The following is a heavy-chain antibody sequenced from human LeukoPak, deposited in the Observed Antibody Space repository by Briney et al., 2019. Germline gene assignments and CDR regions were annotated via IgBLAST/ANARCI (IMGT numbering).Heavy chain of an antibody. Sequence: SGGSLRLSCAASGFTFSSYGMHWVRQAPGKGLEWVAFIRYDGSNKYYADSVKGRFTISRDNSKNTLYLQMNSLRAEDTAVYYCAKDRSWQQLVPYYFDYWGQGTLVTVSS. D-gene: IGHD6-13*01. CDR3: AKDRSWQQLVPYYFDY. J-gene: IGHJ4*02. CDR2: IRYDGSNK. V-gene: IGHV3-30*02. CDR1: GFTFSSYG.